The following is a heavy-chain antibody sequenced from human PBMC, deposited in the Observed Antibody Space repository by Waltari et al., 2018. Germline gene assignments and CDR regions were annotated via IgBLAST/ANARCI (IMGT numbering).Heavy chain of an antibody. V-gene: IGHV4-39*01. CDR2: VYSTGSS. J-gene: IGHJ4*02. CDR1: GASISSPRYY. D-gene: IGHD2-21*02. CDR3: ARHRRLTAPFDS. Sequence: QVQLQESGPGLVKPSETLSLTCTVSGASISSPRYYWGWIRQPPGKGLEWLGYVYSTGSSYYNPSLKSRVAISMDTAKSQFSLNLRSLTATDTAIYYCARHRRLTAPFDSWGQGILITVSS.